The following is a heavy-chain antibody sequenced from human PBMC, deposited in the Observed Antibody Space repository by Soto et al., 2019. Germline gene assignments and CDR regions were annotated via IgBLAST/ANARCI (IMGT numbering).Heavy chain of an antibody. Sequence: SETLSLTCTVSGGSISSSNYYWGCIRQPPGKGLEWIGSIYYSGSTYYNPSLKSRVTISVDTSKNQFSLKLSSVTAADTAVYYCATQEVGGSYVYTFDPWSQGTLVTVSS. V-gene: IGHV4-39*01. J-gene: IGHJ5*02. CDR1: GGSISSSNYY. CDR2: IYYSGST. CDR3: ATQEVGGSYVYTFDP. D-gene: IGHD1-26*01.